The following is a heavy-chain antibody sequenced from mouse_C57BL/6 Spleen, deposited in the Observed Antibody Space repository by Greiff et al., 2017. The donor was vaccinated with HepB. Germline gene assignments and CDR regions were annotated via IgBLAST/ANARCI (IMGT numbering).Heavy chain of an antibody. V-gene: IGHV2-6*01. CDR1: GFSLTSYG. Sequence: VKVVESGPGLVAPSQSLSITCTVSGFSLTSYGVDWVRQSPGKGLEWLGVIWGVGSTNYNSALKSRLSISKDNSKSQVFLKMNSLQTDDTAMYYCASEAIYYGNYVRFAYWGQGTLVTVSA. D-gene: IGHD2-1*01. CDR3: ASEAIYYGNYVRFAY. CDR2: IWGVGST. J-gene: IGHJ3*01.